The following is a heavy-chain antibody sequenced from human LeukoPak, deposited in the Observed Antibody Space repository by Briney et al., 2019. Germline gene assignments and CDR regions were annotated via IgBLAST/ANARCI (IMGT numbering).Heavy chain of an antibody. J-gene: IGHJ5*02. CDR1: GGTFSSYA. CDR3: AREVTIFGVVGGVFDP. V-gene: IGHV1-69*13. D-gene: IGHD3-3*01. Sequence: SVKVSCKASGGTFSSYAISWVRQAPGQGLEWMGGNIPIFGTANYAQKFQGRVTITADESTSTAYMELSSLRSEDTAVYYCAREVTIFGVVGGVFDPWGQGTLVTVSS. CDR2: NIPIFGTA.